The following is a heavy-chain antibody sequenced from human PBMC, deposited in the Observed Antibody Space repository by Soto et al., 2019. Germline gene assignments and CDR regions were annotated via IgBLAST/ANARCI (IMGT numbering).Heavy chain of an antibody. V-gene: IGHV3-21*01. Sequence: PGGFLRLSCAASGITFTIRPMTWVRQAPGKGLEWVSSISTGTGNIYYADSVKGRFATSRDSAKTSLSLQMNGLTAEDTAIYYCAVSGYWGQGTLVTVSS. CDR2: ISTGTGNI. J-gene: IGHJ4*02. CDR3: AVSGY. D-gene: IGHD1-26*01. CDR1: GITFTIRP.